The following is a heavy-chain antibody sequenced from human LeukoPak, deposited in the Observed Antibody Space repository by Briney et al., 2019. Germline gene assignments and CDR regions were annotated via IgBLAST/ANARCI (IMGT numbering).Heavy chain of an antibody. CDR2: IKEDGSQK. V-gene: IGHV3-7*01. CDR1: GFTFSSSW. Sequence: PGGSLRLSCAASGFTFSSSWMTWVRQAPGKGLVWVANIKEDGSQKNYVDSVKGRFTISRDNAKNSLYLQMNSLRVEDTAVYYCARDRAYNTFDYWGQGTLVTVSS. D-gene: IGHD2-21*01. CDR3: ARDRAYNTFDY. J-gene: IGHJ4*02.